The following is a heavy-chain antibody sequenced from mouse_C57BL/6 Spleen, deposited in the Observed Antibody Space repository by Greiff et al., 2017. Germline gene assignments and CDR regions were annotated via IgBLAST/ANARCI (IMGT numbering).Heavy chain of an antibody. CDR1: GFTFSSYG. V-gene: IGHV5-6*02. CDR3: ARHELGRGFAY. J-gene: IGHJ3*01. Sequence: DVKLQESGGDLVKPGGSLKLSCAASGFTFSSYGMSWVRQTPDKRLEWVATISSGGSYTYYPDSVKGRFTISRDNAKNTLYLQMSSLKSEDTAMYYCARHELGRGFAYWGQGTLVTVSA. CDR2: ISSGGSYT. D-gene: IGHD4-1*01.